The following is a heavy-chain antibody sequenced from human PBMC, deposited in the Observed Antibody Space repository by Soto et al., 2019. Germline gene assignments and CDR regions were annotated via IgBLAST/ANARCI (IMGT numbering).Heavy chain of an antibody. CDR3: ASEPYSNSWYGTYVMDV. D-gene: IGHD6-13*01. CDR1: GFTLSSSG. CDR2: ISFDGNDK. Sequence: QVQLVESGGGVVQSGRSLRLSCAASGFTLSSSGMHWVRQAPGKGLEWVAVISFDGNDKYYADSVKGRFTISRDDSMNMVYLQLNSLRGEDTAVYYCASEPYSNSWYGTYVMDVWGQGTPVTVSS. V-gene: IGHV3-30*03. J-gene: IGHJ6*02.